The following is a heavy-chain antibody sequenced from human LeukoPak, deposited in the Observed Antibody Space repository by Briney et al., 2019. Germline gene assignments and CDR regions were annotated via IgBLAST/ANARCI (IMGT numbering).Heavy chain of an antibody. J-gene: IGHJ4*02. CDR2: INHSGST. Sequence: XXWIGEINHSGSTNYNPSLKSRVTISVDTSKNQFSLKLSSVTAADTAVYYCARDRGYYDSSGYSDWGQGTLVTVSS. V-gene: IGHV4-34*01. D-gene: IGHD3-22*01. CDR3: ARDRGYYDSSGYSD.